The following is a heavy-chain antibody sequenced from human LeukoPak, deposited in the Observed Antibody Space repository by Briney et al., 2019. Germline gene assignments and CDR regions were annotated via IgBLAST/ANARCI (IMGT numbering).Heavy chain of an antibody. CDR2: INSDGSST. J-gene: IGHJ4*02. D-gene: IGHD3-10*01. Sequence: GGSLRPSCAASGFTFSSYWMHWVRQAPGKGLVWVSRINSDGSSTSYADSVKGRFTISRDNAKNTLYLQMNSLRAEGTAVYYCAILFVTMVRGVIESDYWGQGTLVTVSS. V-gene: IGHV3-74*01. CDR1: GFTFSSYW. CDR3: AILFVTMVRGVIESDY.